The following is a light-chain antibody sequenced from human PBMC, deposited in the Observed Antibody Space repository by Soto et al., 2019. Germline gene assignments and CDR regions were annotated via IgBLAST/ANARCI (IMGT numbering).Light chain of an antibody. Sequence: EIVMTQSPATLSVSPGERVTLSCRASQSISSNLAWYQQKPGQAPSLLMYGTSTRATGIPARFSGSGSGTECTLTISSLQSEDFAVYYCQQYNTWSSITFGQGTRLEIQ. V-gene: IGKV3-15*01. CDR1: QSISSN. CDR3: QQYNTWSSIT. J-gene: IGKJ5*01. CDR2: GTS.